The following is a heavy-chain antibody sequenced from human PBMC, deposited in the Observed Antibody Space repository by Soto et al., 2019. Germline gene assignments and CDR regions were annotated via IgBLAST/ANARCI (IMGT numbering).Heavy chain of an antibody. V-gene: IGHV3-23*01. D-gene: IGHD1-26*01. CDR2: ISSSSSST. J-gene: IGHJ4*02. CDR1: GFTLSSYA. CDR3: ARGYGGSYLPLDY. Sequence: EVQLLESGGGLVQPGGSLRLSCAASGFTLSSYALSWVRQAPGKGLEWVSAISSSSSSTYYADSVKGRFTISRDHSKNTLYLQMNSLRADDSAVYYCARGYGGSYLPLDYWGQGTLVTVSS.